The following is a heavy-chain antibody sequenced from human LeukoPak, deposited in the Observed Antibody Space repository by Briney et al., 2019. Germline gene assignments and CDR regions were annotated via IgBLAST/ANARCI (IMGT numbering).Heavy chain of an antibody. CDR2: INHSGST. D-gene: IGHD4-17*01. CDR1: GGSFSGYY. J-gene: IGHJ4*02. V-gene: IGHV4-34*01. CDR3: ARGRNLHTTADY. Sequence: SETLSLTCAVYGGSFSGYYWSWIRQPPGKGLEWIGEINHSGSTNYNPSLKSRVTISVDTSKYQFSLKLSSVTAADTAVYYCARGRNLHTTADYWGQGTLVTVSS.